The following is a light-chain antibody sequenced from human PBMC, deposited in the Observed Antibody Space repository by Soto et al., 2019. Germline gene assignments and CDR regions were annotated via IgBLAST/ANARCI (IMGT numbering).Light chain of an antibody. CDR1: NSDVGTFYF. V-gene: IGLV2-11*01. CDR3: CSYAGSYTYV. Sequence: QSALTQPRSVSLSPGQSVTISCTGTNSDVGTFYFVSWYQQYPDKGPKLIIYDVTERPSGVPDRFSGSKSGNTASLTISGLQAEDEADYYCCSYAGSYTYVFGSGTKV. J-gene: IGLJ1*01. CDR2: DVT.